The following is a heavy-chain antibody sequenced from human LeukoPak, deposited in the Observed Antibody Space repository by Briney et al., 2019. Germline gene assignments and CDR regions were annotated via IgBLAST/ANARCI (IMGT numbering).Heavy chain of an antibody. J-gene: IGHJ4*02. D-gene: IGHD1-26*01. V-gene: IGHV1-2*02. CDR2: INPNSGGT. CDR3: ARAVSGSYYVNFDY. Sequence: AASVKVSCKASGYTFTGYYMHWVRQAPGQGLEWMGWINPNSGGTNCAQKFQGRVTMTRDTSISTAYTELSRLRSDDTAVYYCARAVSGSYYVNFDYWGQGTLVTVSS. CDR1: GYTFTGYY.